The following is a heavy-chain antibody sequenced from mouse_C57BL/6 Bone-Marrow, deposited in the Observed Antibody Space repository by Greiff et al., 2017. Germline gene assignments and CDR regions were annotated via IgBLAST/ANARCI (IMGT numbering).Heavy chain of an antibody. CDR1: GYTFTSYW. J-gene: IGHJ4*01. Sequence: QVQLQQPGTELVKPGASVKLSCKASGYTFTSYWMHWVKQRPGQGLEWIGNINPSNGGTNYNEKFKSKATLTVDKSSSTAYMQLSSLTSEYSAVYYCARGLRRKFGAMDYWGQGTSVTVSS. CDR2: INPSNGGT. V-gene: IGHV1-53*01. CDR3: ARGLRRKFGAMDY. D-gene: IGHD2-4*01.